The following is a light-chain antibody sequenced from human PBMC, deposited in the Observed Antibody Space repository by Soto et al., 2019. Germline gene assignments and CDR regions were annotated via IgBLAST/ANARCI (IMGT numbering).Light chain of an antibody. CDR2: GAS. J-gene: IGKJ3*01. Sequence: EIELTQSPGTLSLSPGERATLSCRASQSVSSSYLAWYQQKPGQAPRLLIYGASSRATGIPDRFSGSGSGTDFTLTISRLEPEDFAVYYRQQHRSSLPLFGPGTKVDIK. V-gene: IGKV3-20*01. CDR1: QSVSSSY. CDR3: QQHRSSLPL.